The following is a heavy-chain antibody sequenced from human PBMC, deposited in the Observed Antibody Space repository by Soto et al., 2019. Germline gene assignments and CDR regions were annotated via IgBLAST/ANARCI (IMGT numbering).Heavy chain of an antibody. J-gene: IGHJ4*02. Sequence: QVQLQESGPGLVKPSETLSLTCTVSGASISNFYWTWIRQPPGKGLEWIGYTHYSGSTDYNSYLKSRVTISVDRAKNQVSLKLNSVTAADTAVYYCARDNGDYVYDYWGQGPLVTVSS. CDR3: ARDNGDYVYDY. V-gene: IGHV4-59*01. CDR1: GASISNFY. CDR2: THYSGST. D-gene: IGHD4-17*01.